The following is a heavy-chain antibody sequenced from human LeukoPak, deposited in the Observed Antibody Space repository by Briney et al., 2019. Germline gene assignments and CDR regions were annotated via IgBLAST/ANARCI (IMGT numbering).Heavy chain of an antibody. CDR1: AGSISSSSYY. CDR2: IYYSGST. J-gene: IGHJ4*02. Sequence: SETLSLTCTVSAGSISSSSYYWGWIRQPPGKGLEWIGSIYYSGSTYYNPSLKSRVTISVDTSKNQFSLKLSSVTAADTAVYYCAGIVGALFDYWGQGTLVTVSS. V-gene: IGHV4-39*07. D-gene: IGHD1-26*01. CDR3: AGIVGALFDY.